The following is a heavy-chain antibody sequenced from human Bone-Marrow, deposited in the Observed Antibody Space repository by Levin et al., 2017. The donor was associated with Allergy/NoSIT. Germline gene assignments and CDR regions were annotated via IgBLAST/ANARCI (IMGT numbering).Heavy chain of an antibody. CDR1: GLTLSRDA. CDR2: ISRDGGST. V-gene: IGHV3-64*01. J-gene: IGHJ4*02. D-gene: IGHD4-17*01. Sequence: SCAASGLTLSRDALHWVRQAPGKGLDYVSGISRDGGSTEYTNSVKGRFTISRDNSKNTLYLQMGSLRLEDTAVYYCAKSAHDYGNAFDYWGQGILVTVSS. CDR3: AKSAHDYGNAFDY.